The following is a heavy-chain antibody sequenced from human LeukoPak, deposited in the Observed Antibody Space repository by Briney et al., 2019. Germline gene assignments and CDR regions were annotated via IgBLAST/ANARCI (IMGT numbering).Heavy chain of an antibody. CDR3: ARVLTDFWSGYPGMGFDY. J-gene: IGHJ4*02. CDR1: GFTVSSNY. V-gene: IGHV3-53*01. D-gene: IGHD3-3*01. CDR2: IYSGGTT. Sequence: PGGSLRLSCAASGFTVSSNYMSWVRQAPGKGLEWVSVIYSGGTTYYADSVKGRFTISRDNSKNTLYLQMNSLRVDDTAVYYCARVLTDFWSGYPGMGFDYWGQGTLVTVSS.